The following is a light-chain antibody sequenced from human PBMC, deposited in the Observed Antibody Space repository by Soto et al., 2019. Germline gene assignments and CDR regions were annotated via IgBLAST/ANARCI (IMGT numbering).Light chain of an antibody. V-gene: IGKV3-11*01. J-gene: IGKJ2*01. CDR1: QSVSSY. CDR2: DAS. CDR3: QQRSNWPPEYT. Sequence: EIVLTQSPATLSLSPGERATLSCRVSQSVSSYLAWYQQKPGQAPRLLIYDASNRATGIPARFSGSGSGTDFTLTISSLEPEDFAVYYCQQRSNWPPEYTFGPGTKLEIK.